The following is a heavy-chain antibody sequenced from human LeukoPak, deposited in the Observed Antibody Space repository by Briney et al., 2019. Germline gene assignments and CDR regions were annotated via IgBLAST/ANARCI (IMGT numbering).Heavy chain of an antibody. J-gene: IGHJ4*02. CDR1: GFTFSDYY. V-gene: IGHV3-11*04. CDR2: ISSSGSTI. CDR3: ASGDFWSGYYSIGPDY. Sequence: GGSLRLSCAASGFTFSDYYMSWIRQAPGKGLEWVSYISSSGSTIYYADSVKGRFTISRDNAKNSLYLQMNSLRAEDTAVYYCASGDFWSGYYSIGPDYWGQGTLVTVSS. D-gene: IGHD3-3*01.